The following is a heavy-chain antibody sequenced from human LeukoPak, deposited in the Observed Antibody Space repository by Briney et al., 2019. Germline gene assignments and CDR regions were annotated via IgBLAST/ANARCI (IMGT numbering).Heavy chain of an antibody. D-gene: IGHD3-22*01. CDR3: ARDLYDSSGY. CDR1: GGSISTSY. CDR2: ILYSGST. V-gene: IGHV4-59*01. Sequence: PSETLSLTCTVSGGSISTSYWNWVRQPPGKGLEWIGYILYSGSTNYNPSLESRVTISVDTSKNQFSLKLSSVTAADTAVYYCARDLYDSSGYWGQGTLVTVSS. J-gene: IGHJ4*02.